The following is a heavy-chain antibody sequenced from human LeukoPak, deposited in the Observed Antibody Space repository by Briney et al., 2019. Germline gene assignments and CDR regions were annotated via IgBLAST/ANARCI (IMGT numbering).Heavy chain of an antibody. J-gene: IGHJ4*02. CDR3: ARAHTAGYSVWLGDFDY. CDR2: IRYDGSNK. V-gene: IGHV3-30*02. D-gene: IGHD5-18*01. Sequence: PGGSLRLSCAASGFTFSSYGMHWVRQAPGKGLEWVAFIRYDGSNKYYADSVKGRFTISRDNAKNSLYLQMNSLRVEDTAVYYCARAHTAGYSVWLGDFDYWGQGTLVTVSS. CDR1: GFTFSSYG.